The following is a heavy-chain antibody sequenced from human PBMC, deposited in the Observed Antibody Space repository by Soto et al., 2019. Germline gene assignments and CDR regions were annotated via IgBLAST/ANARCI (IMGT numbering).Heavy chain of an antibody. CDR2: INPNSGAT. J-gene: IGHJ5*02. V-gene: IGHV1-2*02. CDR3: ARGGGTILAPLT. Sequence: ASVKVSCKASGYTFTGYFIHWVRQAPRQGLEWVGYINPNSGATKYAPRFQGRVTMTSDTSIRTAYMDLNNLRSDDTAVYYCARGGGTILAPLTWGPGTLVTVSS. CDR1: GYTFTGYF. D-gene: IGHD3-3*01.